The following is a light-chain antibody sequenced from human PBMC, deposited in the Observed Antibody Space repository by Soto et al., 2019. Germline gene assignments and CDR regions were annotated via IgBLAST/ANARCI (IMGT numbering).Light chain of an antibody. CDR1: SSDIGAYDL. V-gene: IGLV2-8*01. CDR2: EVS. J-gene: IGLJ1*01. CDR3: SSHGGANNFYV. Sequence: QSVLTQPASVSGSPGQSITISCSGTSSDIGAYDLVSWYQQHPGRAPKLIIYEVSHRFSGVPDRFSASKSGNTASLTVSGLQAEDEADYYCSSHGGANNFYVFGTGTKVTVL.